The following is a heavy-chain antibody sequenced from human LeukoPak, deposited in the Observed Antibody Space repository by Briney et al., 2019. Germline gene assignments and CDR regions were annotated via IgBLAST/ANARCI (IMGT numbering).Heavy chain of an antibody. D-gene: IGHD3-22*01. CDR1: GGSISPYY. J-gene: IGHJ4*02. V-gene: IGHV4-59*01. Sequence: SETLSLTCTVSGGSISPYYWSWIRQPPGKGLEWIGYIYYSGSTNYNPSLKSRVTISVDTSKNQFSLKLSPVTAADTAVYYCARGGRYYYDSSGYSHWGQGTLVTVSS. CDR2: IYYSGST. CDR3: ARGGRYYYDSSGYSH.